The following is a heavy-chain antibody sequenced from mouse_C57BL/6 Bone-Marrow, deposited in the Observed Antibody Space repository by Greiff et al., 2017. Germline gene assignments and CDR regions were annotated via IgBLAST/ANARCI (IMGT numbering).Heavy chain of an antibody. CDR1: GFSLTSYG. CDR3: AIWVIDDDYYFDY. Sequence: VQLQQSGPGLVQPSQSLSITCTVSGFSLTSYGVHWVRQSPGKGLEWLGVICRGGSTDYNAAFMSRLSITKDNSKSQVYFKMNSLQADDTAIYYCAIWVIDDDYYFDYWGQGTTLTVSA. D-gene: IGHD2-3*01. V-gene: IGHV2-5*01. CDR2: ICRGGST. J-gene: IGHJ2*01.